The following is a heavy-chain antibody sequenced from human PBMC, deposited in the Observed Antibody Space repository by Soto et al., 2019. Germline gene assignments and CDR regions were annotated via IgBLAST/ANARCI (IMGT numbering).Heavy chain of an antibody. V-gene: IGHV3-33*01. Sequence: GGSLRLSCAASGFTFSSYGMHWVRQAPGKGLEWVAVIWNDGNNKYYADSVKGRFTISRDNSKNTLYLQMNSLRAEDTAVYYCARVLRYFDWDYAFDIWGQGTMVTVSS. D-gene: IGHD3-9*01. CDR1: GFTFSSYG. J-gene: IGHJ3*02. CDR2: IWNDGNNK. CDR3: ARVLRYFDWDYAFDI.